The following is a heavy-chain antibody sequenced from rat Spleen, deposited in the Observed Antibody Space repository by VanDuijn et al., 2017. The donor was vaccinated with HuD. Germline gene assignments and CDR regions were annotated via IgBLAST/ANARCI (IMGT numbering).Heavy chain of an antibody. V-gene: IGHV5-25*01. Sequence: EVQLVESGGGLVQPGRSMKLSCAASGFTFSSFAMAWVRQAPTKGLEWVASISYDGGNTYYRDSVKGRFTISRDNAKSSLYLQMDSLRSEDTSTYYCAKSHTTGIPLFDYWGQGVMVTVSS. CDR2: ISYDGGNT. D-gene: IGHD1-9*01. J-gene: IGHJ2*01. CDR3: AKSHTTGIPLFDY. CDR1: GFTFSSFA.